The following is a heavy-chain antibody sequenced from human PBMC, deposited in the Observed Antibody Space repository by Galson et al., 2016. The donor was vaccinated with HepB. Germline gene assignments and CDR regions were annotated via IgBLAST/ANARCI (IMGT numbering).Heavy chain of an antibody. CDR2: IKHSGST. Sequence: SETLSLTCAVYSGSLSGYHWNWIRQSPGKGLEWIGEIKHSGSTNYNPSLKSRVTMSLDTSKNQFSLNLSSVTAADTAVFYCARTFVDIYGRRYFDYWGQGTLVSVS. J-gene: IGHJ4*02. CDR1: SGSLSGYH. D-gene: IGHD5-18*01. V-gene: IGHV4-34*01. CDR3: ARTFVDIYGRRYFDY.